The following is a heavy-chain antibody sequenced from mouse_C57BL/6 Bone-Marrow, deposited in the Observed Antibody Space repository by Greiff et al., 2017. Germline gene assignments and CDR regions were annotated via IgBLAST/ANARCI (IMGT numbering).Heavy chain of an antibody. CDR2: IYPGSGST. J-gene: IGHJ2*01. V-gene: IGHV1-55*01. Sequence: QVQLKQPGAELVKPGASVKMSCKASGYTFTSYWITWVKQRPGQGLEWIGDIYPGSGSTNYNEKFKSKATLTVDTSSSQAYMQLSSLTSEDSAVYYCARWSGNFDYFDDWGQGTTLTVSS. CDR3: ARWSGNFDYFDD. D-gene: IGHD2-1*01. CDR1: GYTFTSYW.